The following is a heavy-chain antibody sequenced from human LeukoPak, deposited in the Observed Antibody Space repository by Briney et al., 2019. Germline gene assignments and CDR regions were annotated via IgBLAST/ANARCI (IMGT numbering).Heavy chain of an antibody. J-gene: IGHJ4*02. CDR1: GGSFSGYY. V-gene: IGHV4-34*01. Sequence: SETLSLTCAVYGGSFSGYYWSWIRQPPGKGLEWIGEINHSGSTNYNPSLKCRVTISVDTSKNQFSLKLSSVTAADTAVYYCARGPLGEQLVNYWGQGTLVTVSS. CDR3: ARGPLGEQLVNY. D-gene: IGHD6-13*01. CDR2: INHSGST.